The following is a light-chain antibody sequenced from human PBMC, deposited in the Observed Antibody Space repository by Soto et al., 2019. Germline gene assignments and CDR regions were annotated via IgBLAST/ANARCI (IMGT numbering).Light chain of an antibody. CDR3: QHSFTAPWT. CDR1: QGINSY. J-gene: IGKJ1*01. Sequence: DIQMTQSPSPLSASVGDRVTITCRASQGINSYLNWYQQKPGKAPKLLIYAASNLQSGVPSRFSGSGSGTDFTLTISSLQPEDFASYYCQHSFTAPWTFGQGTKVDIK. CDR2: AAS. V-gene: IGKV1-39*01.